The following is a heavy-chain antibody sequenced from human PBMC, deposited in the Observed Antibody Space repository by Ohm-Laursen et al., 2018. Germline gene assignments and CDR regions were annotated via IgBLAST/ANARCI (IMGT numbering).Heavy chain of an antibody. CDR1: GFTFDDYA. V-gene: IGHV3-9*01. J-gene: IGHJ4*02. CDR2: ISWNGGSI. CDR3: AKGIGGALISGSGY. Sequence: SLRLSCAASGFTFDDYAMHWVRQAPGKGLEWVSGISWNGGSIGYADSVKGRFTISRDNAKNSLYLQMNSLRAEDTALYYCAKGIGGALISGSGYWGQGTLVTVSS. D-gene: IGHD5-12*01.